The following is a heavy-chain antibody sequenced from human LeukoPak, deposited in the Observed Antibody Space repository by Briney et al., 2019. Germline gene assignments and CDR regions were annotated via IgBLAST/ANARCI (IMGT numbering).Heavy chain of an antibody. J-gene: IGHJ4*02. Sequence: PSETLSLTCAVYGGSLSGYYWSWIRQPPGKGLEWIGEINHSGSTNYNPSLKSRVTISVDTSKNQFSLKLSSVTAADTAVYYCARGFDGSGTYYLYYFDYWGQGTLVTVSS. D-gene: IGHD3-10*01. CDR1: GGSLSGYY. CDR3: ARGFDGSGTYYLYYFDY. CDR2: INHSGST. V-gene: IGHV4-34*01.